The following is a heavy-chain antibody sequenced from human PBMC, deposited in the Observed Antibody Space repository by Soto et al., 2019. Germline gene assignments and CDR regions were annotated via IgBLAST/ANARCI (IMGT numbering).Heavy chain of an antibody. CDR3: ATIAAAGAFDY. J-gene: IGHJ4*02. CDR2: INHSGST. CDR1: GGSFSGYY. Sequence: SETLSLTCAVYGGSFSGYYWSWIRQPPGKGLEWIGEINHSGSTNYNPSLRSRVTISVDTSKNQFSLKLSSVTAADTAVYYCATIAAAGAFDYWGQGTLVTVSS. V-gene: IGHV4-34*01. D-gene: IGHD6-13*01.